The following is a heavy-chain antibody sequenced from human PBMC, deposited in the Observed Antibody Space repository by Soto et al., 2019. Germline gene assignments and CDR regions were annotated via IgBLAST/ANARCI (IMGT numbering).Heavy chain of an antibody. CDR2: ISSSSSTI. D-gene: IGHD6-19*01. CDR3: ARVGPAAVAGTFTFDY. J-gene: IGHJ4*02. CDR1: GFTFSSYS. V-gene: IGHV3-48*02. Sequence: GGSLRLSCAASGFTFSSYSMNWVRQAPGKGLEWVSYISSSSSTIYYADSVKGRFTISRDNAKNSLYLQMNSLRDEDTAVYYCARVGPAAVAGTFTFDYWGQGTLVTVSS.